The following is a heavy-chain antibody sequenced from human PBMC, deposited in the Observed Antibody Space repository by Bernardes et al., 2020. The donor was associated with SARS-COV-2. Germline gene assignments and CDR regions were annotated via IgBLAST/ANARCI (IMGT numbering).Heavy chain of an antibody. CDR2: IKSKTDGGTT. CDR3: TTVTWAATVDY. J-gene: IGHJ4*02. CDR1: GFIFYDAW. Sequence: GGSLRLSRAASGFIFYDAWMNWVRQAPGKGLEWVGRIKSKTDGGTTDYAAPVKGRFIISRDDSKNTVFLQMNSLKTEDTAVYYCTTVTWAATVDYWGQGTLVTVSS. D-gene: IGHD6-13*01. V-gene: IGHV3-15*01.